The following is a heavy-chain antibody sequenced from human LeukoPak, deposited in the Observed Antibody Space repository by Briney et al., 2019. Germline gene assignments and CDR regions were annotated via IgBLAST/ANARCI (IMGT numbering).Heavy chain of an antibody. Sequence: PGGSLRLSCAASGFTFSSYEMNWVRQAPGKGLEWVSYISSSGSTIYYADSVKGRFTISRDNSKNTLYLQMNSLRAEDTAVYYCAREIVVVITADFQHWGQGTLVTVSS. CDR3: AREIVVVITADFQH. CDR2: ISSSGSTI. J-gene: IGHJ1*01. CDR1: GFTFSSYE. D-gene: IGHD3-22*01. V-gene: IGHV3-48*03.